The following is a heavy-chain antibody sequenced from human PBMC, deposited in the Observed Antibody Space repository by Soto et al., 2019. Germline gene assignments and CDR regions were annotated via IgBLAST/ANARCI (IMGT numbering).Heavy chain of an antibody. D-gene: IGHD3-9*01. J-gene: IGHJ6*02. Sequence: SETLSLTCTVSGGSISRYYWSWIRQPAGKGLEWIGRIYTSGSTNYNPSLKSRVTMSVDTSKNQFSLKLSSVTAADTAVYYCARDRGDILTGYYIKRSRDYYYYGMDVWGQGTTVTVSS. V-gene: IGHV4-4*07. CDR3: ARDRGDILTGYYIKRSRDYYYYGMDV. CDR1: GGSISRYY. CDR2: IYTSGST.